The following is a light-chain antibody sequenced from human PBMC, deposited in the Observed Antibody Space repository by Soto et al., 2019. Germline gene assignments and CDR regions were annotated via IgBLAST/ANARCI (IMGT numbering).Light chain of an antibody. Sequence: EIVMTQSPATLSVSPGERATLSCRASQSVSSNLAWYQQKPGQAPRLLIYGASTRATGIPARFSGSGSGTEFTPTISSLQSEDFGVYYRQQYNNWPRTFGQGNKVEIK. CDR1: QSVSSN. J-gene: IGKJ1*01. V-gene: IGKV3-15*01. CDR3: QQYNNWPRT. CDR2: GAS.